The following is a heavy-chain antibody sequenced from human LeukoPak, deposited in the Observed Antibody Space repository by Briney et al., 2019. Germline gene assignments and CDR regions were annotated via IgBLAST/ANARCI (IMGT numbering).Heavy chain of an antibody. J-gene: IGHJ6*02. CDR2: INPSGGST. Sequence: GASVKVSCKASGYTFTSYYMHWVRQAPGQGLEWMGIINPSGGSTSYAQKFQGRVTMTRDTSTSTVYMELISLRSEDTAVYYCAREFMVRGVISYYGMDVWGQGTTVTVSS. V-gene: IGHV1-46*01. CDR3: AREFMVRGVISYYGMDV. D-gene: IGHD3-10*01. CDR1: GYTFTSYY.